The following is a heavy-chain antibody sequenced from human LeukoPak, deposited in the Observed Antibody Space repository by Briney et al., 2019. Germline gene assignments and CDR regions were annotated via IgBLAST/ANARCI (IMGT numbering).Heavy chain of an antibody. D-gene: IGHD3-22*01. CDR1: GYTFTSYD. CDR3: ARGGDSSYYVPVY. J-gene: IGHJ4*02. Sequence: GASVRVSCKASGYTFTSYDMNGVRQAPGQGLEWMGWMNLNSGITDYAQTFQGRVTINRNTSRCTPYMELNSQRSEHRAVYLCARGGDSSYYVPVYWGRGTVVGVSS. V-gene: IGHV1-8*01. CDR2: MNLNSGIT.